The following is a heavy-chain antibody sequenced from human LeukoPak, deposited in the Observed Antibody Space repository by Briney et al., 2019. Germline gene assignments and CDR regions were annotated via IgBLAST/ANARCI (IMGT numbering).Heavy chain of an antibody. J-gene: IGHJ4*02. CDR2: VHNVGST. CDR3: ARHAEYNSGWHFYLDH. D-gene: IGHD6-19*01. Sequence: PSETLSLTCTVSGVSTTNGIYYWAWIRQPPGKGLEWIGRVHNVGSTYYNLSLRSRVPMSIDTSKNQFSLRLNSVTAADTAVYYCARHAEYNSGWHFYLDHWGQGILVTVSS. V-gene: IGHV4-39*01. CDR1: GVSTTNGIYY.